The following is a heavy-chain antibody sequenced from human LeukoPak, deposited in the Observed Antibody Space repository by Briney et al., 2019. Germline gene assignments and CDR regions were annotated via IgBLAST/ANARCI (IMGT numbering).Heavy chain of an antibody. CDR2: INPNSGGT. CDR3: ARVSAVRGVIIGKMGEFDY. D-gene: IGHD3-10*01. Sequence: ASVKVSCKASGYTFTGYYIHWVRQAPGQGLEWMGWINPNSGGTNYAQKFQGRVTMTRDTSISTAYMELSRLRSDDTAVYYCARVSAVRGVIIGKMGEFDYWGQGTLVTVSS. CDR1: GYTFTGYY. V-gene: IGHV1-2*02. J-gene: IGHJ4*02.